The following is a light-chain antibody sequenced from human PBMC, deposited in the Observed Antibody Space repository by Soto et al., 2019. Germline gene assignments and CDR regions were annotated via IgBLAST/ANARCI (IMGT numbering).Light chain of an antibody. CDR3: QHYYIYRIT. CDR2: AAS. CDR1: QGISSY. V-gene: IGKV1-8*01. J-gene: IGKJ5*01. Sequence: AIRMSQSPSSFSASTGDRVTITCRASQGISSYLAWYQQKPGKAPKLLIYAASTLQSGVPSRFSGSGSGTDFTLTISCLQSEDFATYYCQHYYIYRITFGQGTRLEIK.